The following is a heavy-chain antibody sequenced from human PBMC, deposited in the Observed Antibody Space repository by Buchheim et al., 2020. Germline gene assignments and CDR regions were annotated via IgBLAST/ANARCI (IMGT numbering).Heavy chain of an antibody. CDR2: INPSGGST. D-gene: IGHD3-16*01. Sequence: QVQLVQSGAEVKKPGASVKVSCKASGYTFTSYYMHWVRRAPGQGLEWMGIINPSGGSTSYAQKFQGRVTMTRDTSTSTVYMELSSLRSEDTAVYYCARDREGAGTFRGCLDYWGQGTL. CDR3: ARDREGAGTFRGCLDY. V-gene: IGHV1-46*01. CDR1: GYTFTSYY. J-gene: IGHJ4*02.